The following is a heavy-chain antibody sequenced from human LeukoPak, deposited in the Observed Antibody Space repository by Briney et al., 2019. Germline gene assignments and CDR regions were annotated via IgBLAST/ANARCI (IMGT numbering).Heavy chain of an antibody. CDR2: IYYNGST. CDR3: ARAMNRSGDYLWFDP. CDR1: GGSISSYY. J-gene: IGHJ5*02. Sequence: SETLSLTCTVSGGSISSYYWSWIRQPPGKGLELIGYIYYNGSTNYNPSLKSRVTISVDTSKNQFSLKLTSMTAADTAVYYCARAMNRSGDYLWFDPWGLGIVVTVSS. D-gene: IGHD3-3*01. V-gene: IGHV4-59*08.